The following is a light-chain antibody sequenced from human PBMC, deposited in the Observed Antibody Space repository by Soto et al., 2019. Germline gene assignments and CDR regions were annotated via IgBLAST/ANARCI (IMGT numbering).Light chain of an antibody. CDR3: QQYNNWPRT. CDR2: GAS. Sequence: EIVRTQSPATLSVSPGERATLSCRASQSVSSNLAWYQQKPGQAPRLLIYGASTRATGIPARFSGSGSGTEFTLTISSLQSEDFAAYYCQQYNNWPRTFGQGTKVEIK. J-gene: IGKJ1*01. CDR1: QSVSSN. V-gene: IGKV3-15*01.